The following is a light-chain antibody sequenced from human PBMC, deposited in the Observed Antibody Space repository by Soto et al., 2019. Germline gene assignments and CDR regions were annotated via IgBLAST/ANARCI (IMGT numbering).Light chain of an antibody. CDR3: QQFDNLPFT. V-gene: IGKV1-33*01. CDR2: DSS. CDR1: HDINNY. J-gene: IGKJ5*01. Sequence: DIQMTQSPSSLSASVGDRVTIICQASHDINNYLNWYQQKPGKAPKLLIYDSSNLEIGVPSRFSGSGNGTRFSFNISSLQPEDIATYYCQQFDNLPFTFGPGTRLEIK.